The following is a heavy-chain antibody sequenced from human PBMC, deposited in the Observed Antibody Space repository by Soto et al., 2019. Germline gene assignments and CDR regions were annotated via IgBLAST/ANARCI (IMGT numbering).Heavy chain of an antibody. Sequence: SETLSLTCAVYGGSFSGYYWSWIRQPPGKGLEWIGEINHSGSTNYNPSLKSRVTISVDTSKNQFSLKLSSVTAADTAVYYFARSPWGPRVYWGQGTLVTVSS. CDR3: ARSPWGPRVY. CDR1: GGSFSGYY. CDR2: INHSGST. J-gene: IGHJ4*02. V-gene: IGHV4-34*01. D-gene: IGHD7-27*01.